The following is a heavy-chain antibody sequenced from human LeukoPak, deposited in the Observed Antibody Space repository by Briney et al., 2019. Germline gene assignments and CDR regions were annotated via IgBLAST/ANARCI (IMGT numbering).Heavy chain of an antibody. V-gene: IGHV3-23*01. CDR2: ISGSGGST. CDR3: AKECLKDPMIVVVISYGDAFDI. D-gene: IGHD3-22*01. J-gene: IGHJ3*02. Sequence: GGSLRLSCAASGFTFSSYAMSWVRQAPGKGLEWVSAISGSGGSTYYADSVKGRFTISRDNSKNTLYLQMNSLRAEDTAVYYRAKECLKDPMIVVVISYGDAFDIWGQGTMVTVSS. CDR1: GFTFSSYA.